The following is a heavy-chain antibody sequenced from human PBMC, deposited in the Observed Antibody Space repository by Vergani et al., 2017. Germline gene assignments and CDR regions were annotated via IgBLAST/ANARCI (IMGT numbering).Heavy chain of an antibody. J-gene: IGHJ4*02. CDR2: ISWDGGST. CDR3: ATDPSKSGFDYYLDY. D-gene: IGHD5-12*01. Sequence: EVQLVESGGVVVQPGGSLRLSCADSGFTFDDYAMHWVRQAPGKGLEWVSLISWDGGSTYYAESVKGRFTISRDNSKNSLYLQMNSLRAEDTALYYCATDPSKSGFDYYLDYWGQGTLVTVSS. CDR1: GFTFDDYA. V-gene: IGHV3-43D*04.